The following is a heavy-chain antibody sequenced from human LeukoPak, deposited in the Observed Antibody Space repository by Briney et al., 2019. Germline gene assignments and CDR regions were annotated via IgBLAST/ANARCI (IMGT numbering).Heavy chain of an antibody. CDR2: INPNSGGT. CDR1: GYTFTGYY. Sequence: GASVKVSCKASGYTFTGYYMHWVRQAPGQGLEWMGWINPNSGGTNYAQKVQGRVTMTRDTSISTAYMELSRLRSDDTAVYYCARGAGVSSSWAVYYYYYMDVWGKGTTVTVSS. D-gene: IGHD6-13*01. J-gene: IGHJ6*03. V-gene: IGHV1-2*02. CDR3: ARGAGVSSSWAVYYYYYMDV.